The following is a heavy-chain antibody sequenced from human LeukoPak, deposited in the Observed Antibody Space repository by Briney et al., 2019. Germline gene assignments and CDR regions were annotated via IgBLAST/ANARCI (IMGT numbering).Heavy chain of an antibody. CDR2: IDRSDSYT. D-gene: IGHD3-9*01. J-gene: IGHJ4*02. CDR1: GYSSTTYW. V-gene: IGHV5-10-1*01. CDR3: GRSLFDYDILTGHDY. Sequence: GESLKISCKGSGYSSTTYWISWVRQMSGKGLEWMGTIDRSDSYTKYSPTFQGHVTISADKSISTAYLQWSSLKASDTPVYYCGRSLFDYDILTGHDYWGQGTLVTVSS.